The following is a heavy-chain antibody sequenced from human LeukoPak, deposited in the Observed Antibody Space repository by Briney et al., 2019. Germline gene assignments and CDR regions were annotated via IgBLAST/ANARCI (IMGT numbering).Heavy chain of an antibody. J-gene: IGHJ4*02. V-gene: IGHV1-18*04. CDR3: ARDRCSGGSCYIPSGFDY. Sequence: GASVKVSCKASGYTFTSYGISWVRQAPGQGLEWMGWISAHNGNTNYAQKLQGRVTMTTDTSTSTAYMELRSLRSDDTAVYYCARDRCSGGSCYIPSGFDYWGQGTLVTVSS. CDR2: ISAHNGNT. D-gene: IGHD2-15*01. CDR1: GYTFTSYG.